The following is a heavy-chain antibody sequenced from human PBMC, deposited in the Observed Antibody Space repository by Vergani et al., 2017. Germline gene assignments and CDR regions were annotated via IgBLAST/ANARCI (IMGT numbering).Heavy chain of an antibody. CDR2: MNPNSGNT. D-gene: IGHD3-3*01. V-gene: IGHV1-8*01. J-gene: IGHJ3*02. CDR1: GYTFTSYD. CDR3: ARSGPDYDVWNGPRVGAFDI. Sequence: QVQLVQSGAEVKKPGASVKVCCKASGYTFTSYDINWVRQATGQGLEWMGWMNPNSGNTGYAQKFQGIVTMTRNTPISTAYMELSSLRSEDTAVYYCARSGPDYDVWNGPRVGAFDIWGQGTMVTVAS.